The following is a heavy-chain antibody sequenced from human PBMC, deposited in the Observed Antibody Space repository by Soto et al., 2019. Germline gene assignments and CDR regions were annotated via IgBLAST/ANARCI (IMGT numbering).Heavy chain of an antibody. CDR1: GYTFTSYA. D-gene: IGHD2-15*01. J-gene: IGHJ4*02. CDR2: INAGNGNT. V-gene: IGHV1-3*01. Sequence: QVQLVQSGAEVKKPGASVKVSCKASGYTFTSYAMHWVRQAPGQRLEWMGWINAGNGNTKYSQKFQGRVTITRDTSASTAYMELGSLRSEDTAVYYCARRAVVVDYWGQGTLVTVSS. CDR3: ARRAVVVDY.